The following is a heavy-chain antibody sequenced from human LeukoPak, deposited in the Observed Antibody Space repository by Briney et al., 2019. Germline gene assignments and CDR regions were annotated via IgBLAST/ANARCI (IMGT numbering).Heavy chain of an antibody. J-gene: IGHJ4*02. D-gene: IGHD3-22*01. CDR1: GYSFTSYW. CDR2: IYPGDPDT. Sequence: GESLKISCKGSGYSFTSYWIGWVRQMPGKGLEWMGIIYPGDPDTRYSPSFQGQVTISADKSISTAYLQWSSLEASDTAMYYCASLPDSSGYYYFDYWGQGTLVTVSS. CDR3: ASLPDSSGYYYFDY. V-gene: IGHV5-51*01.